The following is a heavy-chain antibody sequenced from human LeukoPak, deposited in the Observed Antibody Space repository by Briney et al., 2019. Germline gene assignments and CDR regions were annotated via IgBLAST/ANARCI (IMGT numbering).Heavy chain of an antibody. CDR1: GFTFSSYS. CDR2: IYTEGTT. Sequence: PGGSLRLSCAASGFTFSSYSMNWVRQAPGKGLEWVSVIYTEGTTYYADSVKGRFIISRDNSKNTVYLQMNSLRVEDTAVYYCASEGDWGQGTLVTVSS. V-gene: IGHV3-66*02. D-gene: IGHD3-16*01. CDR3: ASEGD. J-gene: IGHJ4*02.